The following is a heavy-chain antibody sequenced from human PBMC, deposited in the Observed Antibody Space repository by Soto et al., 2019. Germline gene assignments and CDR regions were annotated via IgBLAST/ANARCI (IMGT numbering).Heavy chain of an antibody. J-gene: IGHJ4*02. CDR3: ARGGVVLLWFGESSDPGALGY. V-gene: IGHV1-46*01. Sequence: GASVKVSCKASGYTFTSYYMHWVRQAPGQGLEWMGIINPSGGSTSYAQKFQGRVTMTRDTSTSTVYMELSSLRSEDTAVYYCARGGVVLLWFGESSDPGALGYWGQGTLVTVSS. CDR2: INPSGGST. CDR1: GYTFTSYY. D-gene: IGHD3-10*01.